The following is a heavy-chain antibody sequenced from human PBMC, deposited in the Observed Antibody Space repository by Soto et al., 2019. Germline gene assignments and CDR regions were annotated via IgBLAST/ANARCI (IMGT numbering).Heavy chain of an antibody. CDR2: TYYRSKWYN. J-gene: IGHJ3*02. D-gene: IGHD1-7*01. CDR3: ASSLELRGDAFDI. CDR1: GDSVSSNSAA. V-gene: IGHV6-1*01. Sequence: SQTRSLTCXISGDSVSSNSAAWNWIRQSPSRGLEWLGRTYYRSKWYNDYAVSVKSRITINPDTSKNQFSLQLNSVTPEDTAVYYCASSLELRGDAFDIWGQGTMVTVSS.